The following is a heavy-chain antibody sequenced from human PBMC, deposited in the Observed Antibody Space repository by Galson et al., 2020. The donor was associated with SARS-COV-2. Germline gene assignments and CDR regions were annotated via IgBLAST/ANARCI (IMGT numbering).Heavy chain of an antibody. J-gene: IGHJ1*01. CDR3: ARGSGSYYYFHE. D-gene: IGHD3-10*01. CDR1: GGSISSTSYY. V-gene: IGHV4-39*01. Sequence: SETLSLTCTVSGGSISSTSYYWNWIRQPPGKGLEWIGSINYSGSTNLSPSLKSRVTLSIDTSKNQFSLKLNSVTAADTAVYYCARGSGSYYYFHEWGQGTLVTASS. CDR2: INYSGST.